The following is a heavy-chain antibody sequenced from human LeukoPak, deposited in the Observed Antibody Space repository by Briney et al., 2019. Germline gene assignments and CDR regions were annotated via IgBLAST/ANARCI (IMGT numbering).Heavy chain of an antibody. CDR3: AKVTGTTNY. J-gene: IGHJ4*02. Sequence: GGSLRLSCAVSGLTFSNHASSGVRQAPGKGLEWVSAISGRDESTYYADSVRGRFTISRDNSKSTLYLQMSSLRAEDTAVYHCAKVTGTTNYWGQGTLVTVSS. CDR2: ISGRDEST. D-gene: IGHD1-1*01. CDR1: GLTFSNHA. V-gene: IGHV3-23*01.